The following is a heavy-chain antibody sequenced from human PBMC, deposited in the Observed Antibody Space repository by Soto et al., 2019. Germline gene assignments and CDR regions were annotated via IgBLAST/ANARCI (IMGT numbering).Heavy chain of an antibody. J-gene: IGHJ4*02. V-gene: IGHV1-46*01. CDR3: AKYCGGDCRHFDA. CDR2: INPSSGAT. CDR1: GYNFIAYY. D-gene: IGHD2-21*02. Sequence: QVQLVQSGAEVKKPGSSVKLSRKASGYNFIAYYIYWVRQAPGQGPEWMGMINPSSGATNYAQKFQGRVTVTRDTSTSTAYLELSSLRSEDAAVYYCAKYCGGDCRHFDAWGQGTLVTVSS.